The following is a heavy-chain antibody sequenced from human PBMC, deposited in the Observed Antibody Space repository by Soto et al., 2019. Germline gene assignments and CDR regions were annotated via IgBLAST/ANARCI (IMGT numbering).Heavy chain of an antibody. CDR1: GGSISSGDYY. V-gene: IGHV4-30-4*01. J-gene: IGHJ4*02. CDR2: IYYSGST. CDR3: AGSSGSYYTPIDY. D-gene: IGHD1-26*01. Sequence: SETLSLTCTVSGGSISSGDYYWSWIRQPPGKGLEWIGYIYYSGSTYYNPSLKSRVTISVDTSKNQFSLKLSSVTAADTAVYYCAGSSGSYYTPIDYWGQGTLVTVSS.